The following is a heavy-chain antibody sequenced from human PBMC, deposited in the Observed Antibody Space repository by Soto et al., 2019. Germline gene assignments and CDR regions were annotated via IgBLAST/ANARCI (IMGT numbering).Heavy chain of an antibody. CDR3: AKGRCSGTSCYSDY. J-gene: IGHJ4*02. D-gene: IGHD2-15*01. CDR2: VSGGGGVT. CDR1: GFSFSDYA. V-gene: IGHV3-23*01. Sequence: EVQLLESGGGLVQPGGSLRLSCAASGFSFSDYAMSWVRQAPGKGLEWVSGVSGGGGVTNYADSVKGRFTISRDNSKNTVYLQMNGLRVEDTAIYYCAKGRCSGTSCYSDYWGQGTLVTVSS.